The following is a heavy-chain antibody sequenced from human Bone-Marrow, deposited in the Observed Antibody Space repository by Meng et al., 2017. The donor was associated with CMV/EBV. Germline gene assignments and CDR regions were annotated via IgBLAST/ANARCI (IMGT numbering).Heavy chain of an antibody. D-gene: IGHD1-7*01. CDR3: AKDLGWDWNYGWFDP. V-gene: IGHV3-30*02. Sequence: GESLKISCVTSGFHFSGHVMHWVRQAPGKGLEWVAFISHDGSNKNYVDSVRGRFVISRDNSKNTLYLQMNSLRAEDTAVYYCAKDLGWDWNYGWFDPWGQGTLVTVSS. CDR1: GFHFSGHV. J-gene: IGHJ5*02. CDR2: ISHDGSNK.